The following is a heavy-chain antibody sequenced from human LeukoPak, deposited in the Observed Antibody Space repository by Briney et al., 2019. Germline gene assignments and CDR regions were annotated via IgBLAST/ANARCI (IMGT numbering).Heavy chain of an antibody. D-gene: IGHD2-2*01. J-gene: IGHJ4*02. Sequence: LRLSCAASGFTFSSYAMSWVRQAPGKGLEWIGYIYYSGSTYYNPSLKSRVTISVDTSKNQFSLKLSSVTAADTAVYYCARVVEVPAAPFFDYWGQGTLVTVSS. V-gene: IGHV4-31*02. CDR1: GFTFSSYA. CDR3: ARVVEVPAAPFFDY. CDR2: IYYSGST.